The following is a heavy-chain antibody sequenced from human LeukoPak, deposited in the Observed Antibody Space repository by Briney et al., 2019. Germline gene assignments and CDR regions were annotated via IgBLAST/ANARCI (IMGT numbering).Heavy chain of an antibody. CDR3: ARNYGSGSNDAFDI. D-gene: IGHD3-10*01. Sequence: SVKVSCKASGGTFSSYAISWVRQAPGQGLEWMGGIIPIFGTANYAQKFQGRVTITADESTSTAYMELSSLRSEDTAVYYCARNYGSGSNDAFDIWGQGTMVTVSS. V-gene: IGHV1-69*13. J-gene: IGHJ3*02. CDR2: IIPIFGTA. CDR1: GGTFSSYA.